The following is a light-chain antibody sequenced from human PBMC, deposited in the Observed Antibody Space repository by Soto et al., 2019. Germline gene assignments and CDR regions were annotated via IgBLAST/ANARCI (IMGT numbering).Light chain of an antibody. V-gene: IGLV1-40*01. Sequence: QLVLTQPPSVSGAPGQRVTISCTGSSSNIGAGYYVHGDQQLPGTAPKLLLYGNSNRPSGVPDRFSGSKSGTSASLAITGLQAEDEADYYCQSYDSSLSGSVVFGGGTKLTVL. CDR1: SSNIGAGYY. CDR2: GNS. J-gene: IGLJ2*01. CDR3: QSYDSSLSGSVV.